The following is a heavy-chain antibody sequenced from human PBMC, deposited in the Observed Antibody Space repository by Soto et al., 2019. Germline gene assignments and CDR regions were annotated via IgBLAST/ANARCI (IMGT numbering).Heavy chain of an antibody. Sequence: SVKVSCKASGGTFSSFPIARVRQAPGQGLEWVGGIMPIFGTTKYAQNFRDRVTIYADESTSTAYMELSSLRFEDTAVYYCAMIEYSSGSDYWGQGTLVTVSS. D-gene: IGHD6-19*01. CDR3: AMIEYSSGSDY. J-gene: IGHJ4*02. CDR2: IMPIFGTT. CDR1: GGTFSSFP. V-gene: IGHV1-69*13.